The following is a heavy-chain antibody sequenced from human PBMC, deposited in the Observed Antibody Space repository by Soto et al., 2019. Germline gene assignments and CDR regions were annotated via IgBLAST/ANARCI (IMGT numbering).Heavy chain of an antibody. V-gene: IGHV3-30*04. D-gene: IGHD3-22*01. Sequence: GGSLRLSCETSGLTFSSYALHWVRQAPGKGLKWVAVVSYDVTYKYYADSVKGRFTISRDNSRNTLYLQMNSLTVEDTAVYYCAREGHYSNSSGDYYGNWFDPWGQGTRVTVSS. CDR3: AREGHYSNSSGDYYGNWFDP. CDR1: GLTFSSYA. CDR2: VSYDVTYK. J-gene: IGHJ5*02.